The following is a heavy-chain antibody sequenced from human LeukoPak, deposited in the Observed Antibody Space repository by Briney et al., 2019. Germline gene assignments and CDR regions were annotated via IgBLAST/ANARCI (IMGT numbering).Heavy chain of an antibody. CDR1: GYPFTKYW. V-gene: IGHV5-51*01. CDR2: VFPGDSDT. CDR3: ARRPALLAGGLDA. J-gene: IGHJ5*02. Sequence: GDSLKISCQASGYPFTKYWVAWVRQIPGKGLGWMGIVFPGDSDTRYHPSFRGRVAISADRSTNTAYLRWNSLEASDTAIYYCARRPALLAGGLDAWGRGTLVTVSS. D-gene: IGHD3-16*01.